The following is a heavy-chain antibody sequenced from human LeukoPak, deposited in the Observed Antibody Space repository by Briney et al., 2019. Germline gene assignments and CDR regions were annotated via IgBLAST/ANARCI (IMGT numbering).Heavy chain of an antibody. CDR3: ARANFLYCSSTSCLFDY. CDR2: INPNSGGT. CDR1: GHTFTDYY. Sequence: ASVKVSCKASGHTFTDYYMHWVRLASGQGLEWMGWINPNSGGTNYVQKFQGWVTMTRDTSINTAYMELSRLTSDDTAVYYCARANFLYCSSTSCLFDYWGQGTLVTVSS. V-gene: IGHV1-2*04. J-gene: IGHJ4*02. D-gene: IGHD2-2*01.